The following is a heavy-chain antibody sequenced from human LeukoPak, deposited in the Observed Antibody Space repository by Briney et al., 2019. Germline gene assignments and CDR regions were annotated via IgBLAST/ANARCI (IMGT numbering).Heavy chain of an antibody. CDR3: ARVRDDGVDY. V-gene: IGHV4-59*01. J-gene: IGHJ4*02. CDR2: IYYSGST. CDR1: GGSISSYY. D-gene: IGHD3-16*01. Sequence: SETLSLTCTVSGGSISSYYWSWIRQPPGKGLEWIGYIYYSGSTNYNPSLKSRVTISVDTSKNQFSLKLSSVTAADTAVYYCARVRDDGVDYWGQGTLVTVSS.